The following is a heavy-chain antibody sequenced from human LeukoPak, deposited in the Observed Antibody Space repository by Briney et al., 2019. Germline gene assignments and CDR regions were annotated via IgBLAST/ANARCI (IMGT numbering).Heavy chain of an antibody. V-gene: IGHV4-38-2*02. Sequence: SETLSLTCAVSGYSISSGYYWGWLRQSRGEGLEWIGSVLHGGNNYYTPSLKSRVTISLDTSKNQLSLHLSSVRVADTAIYYCARDLTVFGVAAPNCFDPWGQGTLVTVSS. CDR3: ARDLTVFGVAAPNCFDP. CDR1: GYSISSGYY. J-gene: IGHJ5*02. D-gene: IGHD3-3*01. CDR2: VLHGGNN.